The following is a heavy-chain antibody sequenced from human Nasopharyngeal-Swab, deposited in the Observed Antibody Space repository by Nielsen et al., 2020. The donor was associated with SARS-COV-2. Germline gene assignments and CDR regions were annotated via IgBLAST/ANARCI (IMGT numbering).Heavy chain of an antibody. D-gene: IGHD2-15*01. V-gene: IGHV4-34*01. Sequence: WIRRPPGKGLEWIGEINHSGSTNYNPSLKSRVTISVDTSKNQFSLKLSSVTAADTAVYYCARGGGVPGGSLGRFAQPDAFDIWGQGTMVTVSS. CDR3: ARGGGVPGGSLGRFAQPDAFDI. J-gene: IGHJ3*02. CDR2: INHSGST.